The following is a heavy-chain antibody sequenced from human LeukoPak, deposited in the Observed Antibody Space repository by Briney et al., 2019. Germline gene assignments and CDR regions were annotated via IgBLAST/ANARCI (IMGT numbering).Heavy chain of an antibody. CDR3: AREPKAGITMVRGVMLPHDAFDI. V-gene: IGHV3-48*01. J-gene: IGHJ3*02. Sequence: GGSLRLSCAASGFTFSSYSMNWVRQAPGKGLEWVSYISSSSSTIYYADSVKGRFTISRDNAKNSLYLQMNSLRAEDTAVYYCAREPKAGITMVRGVMLPHDAFDIWGQGTMVTVSS. CDR2: ISSSSSTI. CDR1: GFTFSSYS. D-gene: IGHD3-10*01.